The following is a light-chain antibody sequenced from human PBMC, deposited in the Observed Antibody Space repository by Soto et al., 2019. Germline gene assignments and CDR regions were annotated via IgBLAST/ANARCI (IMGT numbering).Light chain of an antibody. CDR1: SSDVGSYNL. CDR2: EGS. Sequence: QSALTQPASVSGSPGQSITISCTGTSSDVGSYNLVSWYQQHPGKAPKLMIYEGSKRPSGVSNRFSGSKSGNTASLTISGLQSEDEADYYCAAWDETLIDVFGTGTKLTVL. V-gene: IGLV2-23*01. J-gene: IGLJ1*01. CDR3: AAWDETLIDV.